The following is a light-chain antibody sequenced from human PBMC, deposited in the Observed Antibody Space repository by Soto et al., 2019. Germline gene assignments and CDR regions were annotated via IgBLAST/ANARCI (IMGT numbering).Light chain of an antibody. Sequence: DIQMTKFLPPLLPLVGAKVPTVAGPSRPISTGLAGYQQKPGKAPNLLIYGVSNLASGVPSRFSGTGSGTEFTLTISSLRPDDFATYYCQQYGGYSWTFGHGTKVEIK. CDR2: GVS. CDR1: RPISTG. J-gene: IGKJ1*01. CDR3: QQYGGYSWT. V-gene: IGKV1-5*03.